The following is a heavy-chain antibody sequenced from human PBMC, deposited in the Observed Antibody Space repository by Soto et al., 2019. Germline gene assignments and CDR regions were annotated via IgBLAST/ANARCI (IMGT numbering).Heavy chain of an antibody. CDR2: INAGNGNT. CDR1: GYTFTSYA. J-gene: IGHJ4*02. CDR3: ARDQAMAQFDY. V-gene: IGHV1-3*01. Sequence: ASVKVSCKASGYTFTSYAIHWVRQAPGQSLEWMGWINAGNGNTKSSEKFQGRVTISRATSASTAYLELSRLTSEDTAVYYCARDQAMAQFDYWGQGTLVTRLL. D-gene: IGHD5-18*01.